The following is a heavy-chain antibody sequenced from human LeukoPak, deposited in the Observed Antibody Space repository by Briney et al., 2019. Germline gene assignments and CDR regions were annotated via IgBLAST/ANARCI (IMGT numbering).Heavy chain of an antibody. CDR2: INHSGST. D-gene: IGHD3-22*01. J-gene: IGHJ1*01. CDR1: GGSFSGYY. V-gene: IGHV4-34*01. Sequence: SETLSLTCAVYGGSFSGYYWSWIRQPPGKGLEWIGEINHSGSTSYNPSLKSRVTISVDTSKNQFSLKLSSVTAADTAVYDCASGRRRDSSGYRDFQHWGQGTLVTVSP. CDR3: ASGRRRDSSGYRDFQH.